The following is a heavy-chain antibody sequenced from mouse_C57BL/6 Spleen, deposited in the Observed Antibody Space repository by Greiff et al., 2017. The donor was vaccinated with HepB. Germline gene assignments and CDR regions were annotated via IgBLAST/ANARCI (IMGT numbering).Heavy chain of an antibody. V-gene: IGHV1-53*01. CDR1: GYTFTSYW. CDR2: INPSNGGT. D-gene: IGHD1-1*01. CDR3: ARSSLTTSDYFDY. Sequence: QVQLQQSGTELVKPGASVKLSCKASGYTFTSYWMHWVKQRPGQGLEWIGNINPSNGGTNYNEKFKSKATLTVDKSSSTAYMQLSSLTSEDSAVYYCARSSLTTSDYFDYWGQGTTLTVSS. J-gene: IGHJ2*01.